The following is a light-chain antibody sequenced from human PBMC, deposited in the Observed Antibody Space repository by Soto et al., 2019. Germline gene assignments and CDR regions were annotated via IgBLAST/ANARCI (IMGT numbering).Light chain of an antibody. Sequence: EVVLTQSPDTLSLSPVEIASVSCMASQSVRNNYFAWYQVRPGRAPRRLIYDASTKATAIPDRISGGGSGTDFTLTITGLEPEHLAVYYCQQYGSSPPFPFGQGTRLEI. CDR3: QQYGSSPPFP. V-gene: IGKV3-20*01. CDR1: QSVRNNY. J-gene: IGKJ5*01. CDR2: DAS.